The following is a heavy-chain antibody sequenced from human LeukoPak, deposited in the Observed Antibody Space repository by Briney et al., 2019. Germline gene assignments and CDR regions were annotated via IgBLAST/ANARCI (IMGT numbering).Heavy chain of an antibody. V-gene: IGHV3-33*01. D-gene: IGHD3-10*01. J-gene: IGHJ4*02. CDR3: ASEIFGSGSYPDF. Sequence: GGSLRLSCAASGFAFNTYAMHWVRQAPGQGLEWVALIRHDGSHKFYSNSVRGQFTISRDNSKNTVSLQMNNLRLEDTAVYYCASEIFGSGSYPDFWGQGPLVTVSS. CDR1: GFAFNTYA. CDR2: IRHDGSHK.